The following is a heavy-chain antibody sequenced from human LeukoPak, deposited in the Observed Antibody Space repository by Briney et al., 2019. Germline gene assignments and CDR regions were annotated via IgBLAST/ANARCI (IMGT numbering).Heavy chain of an antibody. D-gene: IGHD6-19*01. CDR3: ARVGQWLVPFDY. J-gene: IGHJ4*02. V-gene: IGHV3-30-3*01. Sequence: GGSLRLSCAASGFTFSSYAMHWVRQAPGKGLEWAAVISYDGSNKYYADSVKGRFTISRDNSKNTLYLQMNSLRAEDTAVYYCARVGQWLVPFDYWGQGTLVTVSS. CDR1: GFTFSSYA. CDR2: ISYDGSNK.